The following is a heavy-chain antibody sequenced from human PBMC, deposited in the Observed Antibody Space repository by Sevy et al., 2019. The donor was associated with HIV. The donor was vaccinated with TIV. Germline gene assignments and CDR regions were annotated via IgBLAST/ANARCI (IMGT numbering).Heavy chain of an antibody. CDR3: VRDDRDGYFEY. CDR2: INPDSGGP. Sequence: ASVKVSCKASGYTFIGYDMHWVRQAPGQGLQWMGWINPDSGGPNYAPKFQGRVTLTRDTSISTAYMELSRLKSDDTAVYYCVRDDRDGYFEYWGQGTLVTVSS. J-gene: IGHJ4*02. CDR1: GYTFIGYD. V-gene: IGHV1-2*02.